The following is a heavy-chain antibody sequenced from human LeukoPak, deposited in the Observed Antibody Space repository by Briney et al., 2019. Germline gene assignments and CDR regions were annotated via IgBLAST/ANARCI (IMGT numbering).Heavy chain of an antibody. Sequence: SETLSLTCTVSGGSISSGSYYWRWIRQPAGKGLEWIGRIYTSGSTNYNPTLKSRFTISVDTSKNPFSLKLSSVTAADTAVYYCARDRIAVAGTFWFDPWGQGTLVTGSS. CDR3: ARDRIAVAGTFWFDP. V-gene: IGHV4-61*02. D-gene: IGHD6-19*01. CDR1: GGSISSGSYY. CDR2: IYTSGST. J-gene: IGHJ5*02.